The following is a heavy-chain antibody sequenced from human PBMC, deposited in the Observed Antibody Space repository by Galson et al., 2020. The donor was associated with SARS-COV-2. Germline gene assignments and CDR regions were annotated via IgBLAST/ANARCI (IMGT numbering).Heavy chain of an antibody. CDR3: ARAAGSGTWNRGHWFDP. V-gene: IGHV3-21*01. CDR2: ISGSGTYI. Sequence: NSGGSLRLSCAASGFIFSDYDMNWVRQAPGEGLEWVSSISGSGTYIDYVDSVKGRFTISRDNTKNSLYLQLNSLRAEDTALYYCARAAGSGTWNRGHWFDPWGQGTLVTVSS. D-gene: IGHD3-10*01. J-gene: IGHJ5*02. CDR1: GFIFSDYD.